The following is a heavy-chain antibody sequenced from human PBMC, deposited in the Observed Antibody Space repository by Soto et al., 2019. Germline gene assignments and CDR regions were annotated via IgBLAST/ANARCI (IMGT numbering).Heavy chain of an antibody. CDR2: ISSSSSYI. CDR1: GFTFSIYS. CDR3: ARGLNTVDFGVVTFWFDP. Sequence: GGSLRLSCAASGFTFSIYSMNWFRQAPGKGLEWVSSISSSSSYIYYADSVKGRFTISRDNAKNSLYLQMNSLRAEDTAVYYCARGLNTVDFGVVTFWFDPWGQGTLVTVSS. J-gene: IGHJ5*02. D-gene: IGHD3-3*01. V-gene: IGHV3-21*01.